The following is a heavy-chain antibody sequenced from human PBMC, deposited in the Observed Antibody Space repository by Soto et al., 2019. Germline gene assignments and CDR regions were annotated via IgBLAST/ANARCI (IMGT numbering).Heavy chain of an antibody. CDR3: AHIVVAGLGYYFDY. CDR1: GFSLSSTRMA. J-gene: IGHJ4*02. V-gene: IGHV2-5*02. Sequence: QITLKESGPTLVKPTQTLTLTCTFSGFSLSSTRMAVRWIRQPPGKALEWLALIYWDDDKRYSPFLKSRLTITKDTSKNQVVLPMSNMDPVDTARYYCAHIVVAGLGYYFDYWGQGTLVTVSS. CDR2: IYWDDDK. D-gene: IGHD6-19*01.